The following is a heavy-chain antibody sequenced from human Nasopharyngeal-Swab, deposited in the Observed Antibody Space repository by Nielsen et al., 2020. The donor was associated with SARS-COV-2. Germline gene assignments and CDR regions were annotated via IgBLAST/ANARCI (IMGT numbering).Heavy chain of an antibody. J-gene: IGHJ3*02. Sequence: GGSLRLSCAASGFIFDDYAMHWVRQPPGKGLQWVSGVSWNGATIGYADSVKGRFTISRDNAKNSLYLQMNSLRTEDAALYYCAKARAGDGYEDAFDTWGQGTMVTVSS. CDR1: GFIFDDYA. CDR2: VSWNGATI. V-gene: IGHV3-9*01. D-gene: IGHD5-24*01. CDR3: AKARAGDGYEDAFDT.